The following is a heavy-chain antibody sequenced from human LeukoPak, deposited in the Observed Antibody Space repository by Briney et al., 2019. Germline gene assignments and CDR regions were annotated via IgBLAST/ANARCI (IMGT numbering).Heavy chain of an antibody. J-gene: IGHJ3*01. D-gene: IGHD6-13*01. CDR2: FSATDGSA. Sequence: GGSLRLACAASGFTFSSYAMTWVRQAPGKGLEWVSAFSATDGSAQYAESVEGRFTISRDNSKNTLFLQMNSLGAEDTAVYYCARAKIAAAGTGAFDVWGQGTMVTVSS. CDR3: ARAKIAAAGTGAFDV. V-gene: IGHV3-23*01. CDR1: GFTFSSYA.